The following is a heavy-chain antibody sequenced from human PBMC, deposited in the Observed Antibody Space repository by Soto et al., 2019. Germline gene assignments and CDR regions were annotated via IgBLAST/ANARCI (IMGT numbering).Heavy chain of an antibody. V-gene: IGHV3-11*01. CDR1: GFTFSDYY. CDR3: ARVLYGSGTNWFDP. CDR2: ISNSGTSV. J-gene: IGHJ5*02. D-gene: IGHD3-10*01. Sequence: QVQLVESGGGLVKPGGSLRLSCTASGFTFSDYYMGWIRQAPGEGLEYMSYISNSGTSVYYSDSLKGRFTISRDNTRNSLYLQMNSLSAEDTAMYYCARVLYGSGTNWFDPWGQGAMVTVSS.